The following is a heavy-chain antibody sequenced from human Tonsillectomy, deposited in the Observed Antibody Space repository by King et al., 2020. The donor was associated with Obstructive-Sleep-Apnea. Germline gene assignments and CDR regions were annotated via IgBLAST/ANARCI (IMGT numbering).Heavy chain of an antibody. D-gene: IGHD1-7*01. CDR2: ISYSGTT. V-gene: IGHV4-59*08. CDR3: ARHELELRPFDY. Sequence: QVQLQESGPGLVKPSETLSLTCNVSGGSISNHFWSWIRQPPGKGLEWIGDISYSGTTKYNPILKSRGTISVDTYKNQFSLKLNSVTAADTAMYSCARHELELRPFDYWGQGALVTVSS. J-gene: IGHJ4*02. CDR1: GGSISNHF.